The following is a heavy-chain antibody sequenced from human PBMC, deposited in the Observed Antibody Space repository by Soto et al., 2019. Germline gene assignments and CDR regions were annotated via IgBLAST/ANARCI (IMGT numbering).Heavy chain of an antibody. Sequence: GGSLRLSCAASGFTFSSYGMHWVRQAPGKGLEWVAVISYDGSNDYYGDSVKGRITISRDDSKKTLCLQMDSLRAEDTAVYYCARDGQWELLSWYFDSWGQGTLVTVSS. V-gene: IGHV3-30*03. CDR2: ISYDGSND. CDR1: GFTFSSYG. D-gene: IGHD1-26*01. J-gene: IGHJ4*02. CDR3: ARDGQWELLSWYFDS.